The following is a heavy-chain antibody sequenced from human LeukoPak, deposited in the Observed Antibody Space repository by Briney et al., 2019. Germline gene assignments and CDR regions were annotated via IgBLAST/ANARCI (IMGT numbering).Heavy chain of an antibody. CDR3: AREDCSGGSCSLDY. CDR1: GGSISSYY. J-gene: IGHJ4*02. D-gene: IGHD2-15*01. V-gene: IGHV4-59*01. Sequence: PSETLSLTCTVSGGSISSYYWSWIRQPPGKGLEWIGYIYYSGSTNYNPSLKSRVTISVDTSKNQFSLKLSSVTAADTAVYYCAREDCSGGSCSLDYWGQGTLVTVSS. CDR2: IYYSGST.